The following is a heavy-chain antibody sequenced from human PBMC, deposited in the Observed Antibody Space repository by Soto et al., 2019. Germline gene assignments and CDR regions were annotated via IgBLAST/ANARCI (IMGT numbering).Heavy chain of an antibody. CDR2: INHSGST. CDR1: GGSFSGYY. V-gene: IGHV4-34*01. D-gene: IGHD2-15*01. Sequence: KPTETLSLTCAVYGGSFSGYYWSWIRQPPGKRLEWIGEINHSGSTNYNPSLKSRVTISVDTSKNQFSLKLSSVTAADTAVYYCVAVRGWHYNLFDPWGQGTRVTVSS. J-gene: IGHJ5*02. CDR3: VAVRGWHYNLFDP.